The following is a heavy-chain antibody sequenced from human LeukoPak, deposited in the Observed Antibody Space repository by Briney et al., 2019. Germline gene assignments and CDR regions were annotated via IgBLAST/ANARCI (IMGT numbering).Heavy chain of an antibody. CDR3: AVDGYNYLIDY. D-gene: IGHD5-24*01. J-gene: IGHJ4*02. Sequence: SETLSLTCAVYGGSFSGYYWSWIRQPPGKGLEWIGEINHSGSTNYNPSLKSRVTISVDTSKNQFSLKLSSVTAADTAVYYCAVDGYNYLIDYWGQGTLVTVSS. CDR2: INHSGST. V-gene: IGHV4-34*01. CDR1: GGSFSGYY.